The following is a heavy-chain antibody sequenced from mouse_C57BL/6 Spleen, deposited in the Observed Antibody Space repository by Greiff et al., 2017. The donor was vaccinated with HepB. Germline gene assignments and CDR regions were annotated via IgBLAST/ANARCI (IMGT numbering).Heavy chain of an antibody. D-gene: IGHD1-1*01. CDR3: AGDEEDYYGSSYGAWFAY. CDR2: FYPGSGSI. V-gene: IGHV1-62-2*01. CDR1: GYTFTEYT. Sequence: QVQLQHSGAELVKPGASVKLSCKASGYTFTEYTIHWVKQRSGQGLEWIGWFYPGSGSIKYNEKFKDKATLTADKSSSTAYMELSRLTSEDSAVYFWAGDEEDYYGSSYGAWFAYWGQGTLVTVSA. J-gene: IGHJ3*01.